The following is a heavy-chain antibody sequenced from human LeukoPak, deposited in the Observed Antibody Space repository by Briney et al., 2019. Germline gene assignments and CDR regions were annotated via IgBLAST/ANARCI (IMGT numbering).Heavy chain of an antibody. V-gene: IGHV3-30*02. J-gene: IGHJ4*02. CDR1: GFTFSSYG. CDR3: AKDGVVDYVWGSLGFDY. Sequence: GGSLRLSCAASGFTFSSYGMHWVRQAPGKGLEWVAFIRYDGSNKYYADSVKGRFTISRDNSKNTLYLQMNSLRAEDTAVYYCAKDGVVDYVWGSLGFDYWGQGTLVTVSS. D-gene: IGHD3-16*01. CDR2: IRYDGSNK.